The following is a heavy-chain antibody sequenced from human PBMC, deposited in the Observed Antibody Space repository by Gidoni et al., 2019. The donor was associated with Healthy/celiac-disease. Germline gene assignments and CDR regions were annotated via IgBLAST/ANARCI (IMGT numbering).Heavy chain of an antibody. J-gene: IGHJ2*01. Sequence: EVQLLESGGGLVQPGGSLRLSCAASGFTFSRYAMRWVRQAPGKGLECVSAISGSGGSTYYADSVKGRFTISRDNSKNTLYLQMNSLRAEDTAVYYCAKDGGTYYYGSGSYYNWYFDLWGRGTLVTVSS. CDR1: GFTFSRYA. D-gene: IGHD3-10*01. V-gene: IGHV3-23*01. CDR2: ISGSGGST. CDR3: AKDGGTYYYGSGSYYNWYFDL.